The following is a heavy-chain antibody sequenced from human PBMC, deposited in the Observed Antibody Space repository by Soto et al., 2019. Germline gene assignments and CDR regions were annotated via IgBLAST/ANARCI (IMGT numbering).Heavy chain of an antibody. D-gene: IGHD3-10*01. CDR3: ARDIPLYGSGTYGMDV. CDR2: IYYSGST. J-gene: IGHJ6*02. V-gene: IGHV4-31*03. CDR1: GGSISSGGYY. Sequence: QVQLQESGPGLVKPSQTLSLTCTVSGGSISSGGYYWSWIRQHPGKGLEWIGYIYYSGSTYYNPSLKSRVTISVDTSKNQFYLKLSSVTAADTAGYYCARDIPLYGSGTYGMDVWGQGTTVTVSS.